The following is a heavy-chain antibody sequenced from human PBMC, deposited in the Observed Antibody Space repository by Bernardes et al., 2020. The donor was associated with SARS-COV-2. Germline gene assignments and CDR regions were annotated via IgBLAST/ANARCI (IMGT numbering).Heavy chain of an antibody. CDR2: IYYSGYT. D-gene: IGHD2-15*01. Sequence: DTLSLPCTVSGGSISGYYWNWIRQSPGKGLEWIGYIYYSGYTNYNPSLKSRVSISVDASKNHFSLKLSSVTAADTAVYYCARVRGGSSYFDYWGQGTLATVSS. CDR3: ARVRGGSSYFDY. J-gene: IGHJ4*02. V-gene: IGHV4-59*01. CDR1: GGSISGYY.